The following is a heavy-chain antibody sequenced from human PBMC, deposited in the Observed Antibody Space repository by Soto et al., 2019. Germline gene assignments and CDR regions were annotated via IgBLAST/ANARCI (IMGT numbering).Heavy chain of an antibody. CDR1: GGSIGSYD. CDR2: IYYRGNT. D-gene: IGHD3-22*01. CDR3: ARAPYYYDNSGNGFDI. Sequence: SETLSLTGTVCGGSIGSYDWSWIRQPPWKGLEFIGYIYYRGNTNYNPSLKSRATISVDTSKKQVSLKLSSVTAADTAVYYCARAPYYYDNSGNGFDIWGQGTMLPVSS. J-gene: IGHJ3*02. V-gene: IGHV4-59*01.